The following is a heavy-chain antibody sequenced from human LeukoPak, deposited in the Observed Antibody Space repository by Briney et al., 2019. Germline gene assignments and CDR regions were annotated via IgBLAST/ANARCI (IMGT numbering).Heavy chain of an antibody. D-gene: IGHD6-13*01. CDR3: ARGGIAPADY. CDR1: GGSISSFY. V-gene: IGHV4-59*01. J-gene: IGHJ4*02. CDR2: IYYSGST. Sequence: SETLSLTCTVSGGSISSFYWSWIRQPPGKGLEWIGYIYYSGSTNYNPSLKSRVTISVDTSKNQFSLNLSSVTAADTAVYYCARGGIAPADYWGQGTLVTVSS.